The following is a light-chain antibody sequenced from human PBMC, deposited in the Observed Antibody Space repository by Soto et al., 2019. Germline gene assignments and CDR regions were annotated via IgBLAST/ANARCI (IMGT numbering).Light chain of an antibody. J-gene: IGKJ1*01. CDR2: SAF. V-gene: IGKV3-15*01. CDR1: QSISNN. CDR3: QTYNKGXPWT. Sequence: EVVLTQSPAILSVSPGERATLSCRASQSISNNLAWYQQKPGQAPRLVIYSAFTRATGIPAVFSGSGSLTEFPITISSMQSEDFALYHCQTYNKGXPWTYLQGTKV.